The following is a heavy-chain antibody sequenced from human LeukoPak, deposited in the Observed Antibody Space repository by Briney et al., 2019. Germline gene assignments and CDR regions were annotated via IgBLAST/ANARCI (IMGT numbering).Heavy chain of an antibody. V-gene: IGHV4-61*01. J-gene: IGHJ4*02. Sequence: SQTLSLTCTVSGGSISSGSYHWSWIRQPPGKGLEWIGYIYYSGSTNYNPSLKSRVTISVDTSKNQFSLKLSSVTAADTAVYYCARVGYGSGSRWFDYWGQGTLVTVSS. CDR1: GGSISSGSYH. D-gene: IGHD3-10*01. CDR3: ARVGYGSGSRWFDY. CDR2: IYYSGST.